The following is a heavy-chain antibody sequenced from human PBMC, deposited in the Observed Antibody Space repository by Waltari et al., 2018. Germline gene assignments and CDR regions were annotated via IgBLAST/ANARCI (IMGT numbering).Heavy chain of an antibody. CDR3: APIMPGGHDYGMDV. CDR1: GGSISRRSYS. J-gene: IGHJ6*02. CDR2: IYYSGST. Sequence: QLQLEESGAGRVQTSGTLSLSRTTSGGSISRRSYSRGWNRRPPGKGLEWIGSIYYSGSTYYNPSLKSRVTISVDTSKNQFSLKLSSVTAADTAVYYCAPIMPGGHDYGMDVWGQGTTVTVSS. D-gene: IGHD1-20*01. V-gene: IGHV4-39*07.